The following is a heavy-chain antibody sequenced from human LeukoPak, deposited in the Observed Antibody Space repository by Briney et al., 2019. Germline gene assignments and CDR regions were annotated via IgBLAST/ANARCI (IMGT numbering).Heavy chain of an antibody. CDR3: ARLRGFYYYDSSGYIDY. CDR2: ISGSGGST. CDR1: GFTVSSYA. Sequence: GGSLRLSCAASGFTVSSYAMSWVRQAPGKGLEWVSAISGSGGSTYYADSVKGRFTISRDNSKNTLYLQMNSLRAGETAVDYCARLRGFYYYDSSGYIDYWGQGTLVTVPS. D-gene: IGHD3-22*01. V-gene: IGHV3-23*01. J-gene: IGHJ4*02.